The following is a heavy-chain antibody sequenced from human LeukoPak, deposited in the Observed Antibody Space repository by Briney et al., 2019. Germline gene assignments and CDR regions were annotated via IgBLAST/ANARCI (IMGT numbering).Heavy chain of an antibody. V-gene: IGHV3-23*01. D-gene: IGHD2-15*01. CDR3: ARDRGLLRLQYYFDY. Sequence: PGGSLRLSCAASGFTFSSYAMSWVRQAPGKGLEWVSAISGSGGSTYYADSVKGRFTISRDNSKNTLYLQMNSLRAEDTAVYYCARDRGLLRLQYYFDYWGQGTLVTVS. CDR2: ISGSGGST. J-gene: IGHJ4*02. CDR1: GFTFSSYA.